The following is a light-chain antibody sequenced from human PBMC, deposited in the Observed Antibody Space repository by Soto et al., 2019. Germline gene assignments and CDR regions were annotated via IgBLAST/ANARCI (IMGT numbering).Light chain of an antibody. J-gene: IGKJ1*01. CDR1: QSIRSY. CDR3: QQSSSSPWT. V-gene: IGKV1-39*01. CDR2: AAS. Sequence: DIQMTQSPSSLSACVGDRVTITCRASQSIRSYLNWYQHKPWGAPKLLIKAASTLQSGVPPRFSGSGSETEFTLTITTLQAEYFATYYCQQSSSSPWTFGQGTKVEI.